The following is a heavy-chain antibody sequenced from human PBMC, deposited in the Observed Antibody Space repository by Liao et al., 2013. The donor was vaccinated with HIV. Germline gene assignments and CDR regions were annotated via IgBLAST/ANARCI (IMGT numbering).Heavy chain of an antibody. Sequence: QVQLQASGPGLVKPSQTLSLTCTVSGNSIASNSFYWSWIRQPAGKGLEWIGRIYPSGSTDYNPSLKSRVTISVDTSKNQFSLRLSSVTAADTAVYYCARVGMTTITGYYYYIDVWGKGTTVTVSS. CDR3: ARVGMTTITGYYYYIDV. V-gene: IGHV4-61*02. CDR2: IYPSGST. CDR1: GNSIASNSFY. J-gene: IGHJ6*03. D-gene: IGHD5-24*01.